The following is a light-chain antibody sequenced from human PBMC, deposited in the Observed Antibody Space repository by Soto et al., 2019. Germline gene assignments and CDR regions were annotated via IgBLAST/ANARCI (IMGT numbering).Light chain of an antibody. CDR3: QQHINWPLT. Sequence: EIVLTQSPATLAFSPGERCTRSCRASQTVSSSLAWYQQKPGQAPRLLIYEASNRATGIPARFSGSGSGADFTLTISSLEPEDFALYYCQQHINWPLTFGGGTKVDIK. CDR2: EAS. CDR1: QTVSSS. J-gene: IGKJ4*01. V-gene: IGKV3-11*01.